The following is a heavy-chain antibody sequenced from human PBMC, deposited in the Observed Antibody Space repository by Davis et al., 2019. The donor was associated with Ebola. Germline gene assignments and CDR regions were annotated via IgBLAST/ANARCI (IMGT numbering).Heavy chain of an antibody. D-gene: IGHD3-9*01. CDR2: IKQDGSEK. CDR3: ARVRYFDWLFVDY. Sequence: GESLKISCAASGFTFSDYYMSWIRQAPGKGLEWVANIKQDGSEKYYVDSVKGRFTISRDNAKNSLYLQMNSLRAEDTAVYYCARVRYFDWLFVDYWGQGTLVTVSS. J-gene: IGHJ4*02. V-gene: IGHV3-7*03. CDR1: GFTFSDYY.